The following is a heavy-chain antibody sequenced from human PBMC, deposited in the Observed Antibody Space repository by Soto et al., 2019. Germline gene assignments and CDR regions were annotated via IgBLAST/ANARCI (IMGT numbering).Heavy chain of an antibody. D-gene: IGHD3-22*01. V-gene: IGHV4-31*03. CDR3: ARIPSYYYDSSGYFDY. CDR2: IYYSGST. CDR1: GGSISSGGYY. Sequence: PSETLSLTCTVSGGSISSGGYYWSWIRQHPGKGLEWIGYIYYSGSTYYNPSLKSRVTISVDTSKNQFSLKLSSVTAADTAVYYCARIPSYYYDSSGYFDYWGQGTLVTVYS. J-gene: IGHJ4*02.